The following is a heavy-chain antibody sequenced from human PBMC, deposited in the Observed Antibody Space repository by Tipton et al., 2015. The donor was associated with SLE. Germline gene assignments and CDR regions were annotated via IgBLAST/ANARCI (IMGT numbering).Heavy chain of an antibody. CDR2: IYHSGNT. J-gene: IGHJ4*02. D-gene: IGHD3-3*01. CDR1: GGSISSGSHY. CDR3: ASSNLHYDFWMGYFDY. V-gene: IGHV4-39*07. Sequence: TLSLTCTVSGGSISSGSHYWGWIRQSPGKGLEWIGSIYHSGNTYYNPSLQSRVTISQDTSKNLLSRKLTSVTAADTAVYYCASSNLHYDFWMGYFDYWGQGTLVTVSS.